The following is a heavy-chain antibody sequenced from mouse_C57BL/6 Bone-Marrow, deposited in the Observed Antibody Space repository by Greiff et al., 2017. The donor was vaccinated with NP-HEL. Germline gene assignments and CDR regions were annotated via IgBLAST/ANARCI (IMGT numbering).Heavy chain of an antibody. J-gene: IGHJ3*01. D-gene: IGHD1-1*01. Sequence: EVKLVESGGGLVQSGRSLRLSCATSGFTFSDFYMEWVRQAPGKGLEWIAASRNKANDYTTEYSASVKGRFIVSRDTSQSILYLQMNALRAEDTAIYYCARDDGTTVGFAYWGQGTLVTVSA. V-gene: IGHV7-1*01. CDR2: SRNKANDYTT. CDR3: ARDDGTTVGFAY. CDR1: GFTFSDFY.